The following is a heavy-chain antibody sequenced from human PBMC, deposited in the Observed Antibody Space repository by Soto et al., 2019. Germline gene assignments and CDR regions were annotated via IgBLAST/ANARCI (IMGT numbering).Heavy chain of an antibody. V-gene: IGHV4-59*01. CDR1: GGSISIYY. Sequence: PSETLSLTCTVSGGSISIYYWSWIRQPPGKGLEWIGYIYYSGSTNYNPSLKSRVTISVDTSKNQFSLKLSSVTAADTAVYYCAADQIIMATPSFDYWGQGTLVTAS. CDR3: AADQIIMATPSFDY. CDR2: IYYSGST. J-gene: IGHJ4*02. D-gene: IGHD5-12*01.